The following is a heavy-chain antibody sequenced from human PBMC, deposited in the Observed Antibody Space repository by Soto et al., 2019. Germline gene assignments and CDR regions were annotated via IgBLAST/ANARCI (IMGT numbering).Heavy chain of an antibody. CDR3: ARGYSTGWYSSVFFDY. CDR2: INPHSGDT. Sequence: QVQLVQSGAEVKNPGASVKVSCKTSGDTFTGYYMHWVRQAPGQGLEWMGWINPHSGDTDYAQTFQGRVTMTRDTSISKAYMELSRLRSNDTAFYYCARGYSTGWYSSVFFDYWGQGTLVTVSS. J-gene: IGHJ4*02. CDR1: GDTFTGYY. V-gene: IGHV1-2*02. D-gene: IGHD6-19*01.